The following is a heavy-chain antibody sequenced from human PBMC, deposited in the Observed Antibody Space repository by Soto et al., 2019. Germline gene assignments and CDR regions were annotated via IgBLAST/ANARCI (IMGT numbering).Heavy chain of an antibody. CDR1: GGSISSGDYY. Sequence: PSETLSLTCTVSGGSISSGDYYWSWIRQPPGKGLEWIGYIYYSGSTYYNPSLKSRVTISVDTSKNQFSLKLSSVTAADTAVYYCARGGGLMHLFDYWGQGTLVTVSS. D-gene: IGHD3-16*01. V-gene: IGHV4-30-4*01. J-gene: IGHJ4*02. CDR2: IYYSGST. CDR3: ARGGGLMHLFDY.